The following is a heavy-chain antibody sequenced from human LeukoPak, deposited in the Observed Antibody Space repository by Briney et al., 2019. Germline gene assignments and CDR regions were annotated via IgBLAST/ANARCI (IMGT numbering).Heavy chain of an antibody. J-gene: IGHJ4*02. D-gene: IGHD3-10*01. CDR1: GFTVSAYA. CDR2: IYDDNT. CDR3: AARKVRGVWFYLDY. Sequence: GVSLRLSCAASGFTVSAYAMAWVRQAPGKGLEWVSTIYDDNTYYADSVKGRFAISTDNSKNTLYLQMNSLRVEDTAVYFCAARKVRGVWFYLDYWGQGTLVTVSS. V-gene: IGHV3-23*01.